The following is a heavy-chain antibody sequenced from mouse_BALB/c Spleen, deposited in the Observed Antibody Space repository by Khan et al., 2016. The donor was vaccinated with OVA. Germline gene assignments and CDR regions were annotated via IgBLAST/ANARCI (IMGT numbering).Heavy chain of an antibody. J-gene: IGHJ2*01. Sequence: LQLKQSGPELVKPGASVKISCKASGYSFTGYFMNWVMQSHGKSLEWIGRINPHIGETFYNQKFKDKSTLTVDKSSSTAHMELRSLASEDSAVYDCARIYGSDFDYWGQGTTLSVSS. D-gene: IGHD1-1*01. CDR1: GYSFTGYF. V-gene: IGHV1-20*02. CDR2: INPHIGET. CDR3: ARIYGSDFDY.